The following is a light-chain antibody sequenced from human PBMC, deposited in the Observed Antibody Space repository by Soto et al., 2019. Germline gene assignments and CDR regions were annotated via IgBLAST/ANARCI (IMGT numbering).Light chain of an antibody. CDR1: SSNIGAEYD. J-gene: IGLJ1*01. CDR2: GHN. V-gene: IGLV1-40*01. CDR3: QSYDSSLTTFV. Sequence: QSVLTQPPSVSGAPGQRVAISCTGSSSNIGAEYDVHWYQQLPGTAPKRLIYGHNNRPSGVPDRFSGSKTGTSASLAITGLQPEEEADYYCQSYDSSLTTFVFGTGTKLTGL.